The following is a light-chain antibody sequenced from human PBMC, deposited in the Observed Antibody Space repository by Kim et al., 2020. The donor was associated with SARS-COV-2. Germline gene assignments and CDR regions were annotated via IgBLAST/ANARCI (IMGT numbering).Light chain of an antibody. J-gene: IGLJ1*01. V-gene: IGLV3-1*01. Sequence: VSPGQTDTITCSGDKLGDKYACWYQQKPGQSPVLVIYQDKKRPSGIPERFSGSNSGNTATLTISGTQAMDEADYYCQAWDSSTAGVFGTGTKVTVL. CDR2: QDK. CDR3: QAWDSSTAGV. CDR1: KLGDKY.